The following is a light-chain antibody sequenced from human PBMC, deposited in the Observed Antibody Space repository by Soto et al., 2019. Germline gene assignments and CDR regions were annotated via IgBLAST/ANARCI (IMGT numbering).Light chain of an antibody. J-gene: IGKJ1*01. V-gene: IGKV3-15*01. CDR2: GAS. CDR1: QSVSSN. CDR3: QQYNNWPPWT. Sequence: EIVMAQSPTTLSVSPGERVTLSCRASQSVSSNLAWYQQKPSQAPRLLIYGASTRATGAPARFSGSGSGTEFTLTIRSLQSEDLAVYYCQQYNNWPPWTCGQGNKGDIK.